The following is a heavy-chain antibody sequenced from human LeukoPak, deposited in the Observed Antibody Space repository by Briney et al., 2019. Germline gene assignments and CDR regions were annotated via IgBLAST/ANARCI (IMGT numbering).Heavy chain of an antibody. CDR1: GGSISNYY. J-gene: IGHJ4*02. CDR2: IYYSGRT. D-gene: IGHD5-18*01. Sequence: PSETLSLTCTVSGGSISNYYWSWIRQPPGKGLEWIGYIYYSGRTRYNPSLKSPVTISVDTSKNQFSLRLSSVTAADTAAYFCARGQKYRYGYTVTELGSGYFDYWGQGTLVTVSS. CDR3: ARGQKYRYGYTVTELGSGYFDY. V-gene: IGHV4-59*12.